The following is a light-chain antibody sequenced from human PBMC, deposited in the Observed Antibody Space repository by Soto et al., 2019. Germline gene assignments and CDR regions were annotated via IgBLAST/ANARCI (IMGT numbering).Light chain of an antibody. CDR3: CSYAGTYTPVV. CDR2: EVI. V-gene: IGLV2-11*01. CDR1: SSDVGGYDY. Sequence: QSAPTQPRSVSGSPGQSVTISCTGTSSDVGGYDYVSWYQQSPGKAPKLIIYEVIERPSGVPDRFSGSKSGNMASLTISGLEGEDEGDYFCCSYAGTYTPVVFGGGTQLTVL. J-gene: IGLJ2*01.